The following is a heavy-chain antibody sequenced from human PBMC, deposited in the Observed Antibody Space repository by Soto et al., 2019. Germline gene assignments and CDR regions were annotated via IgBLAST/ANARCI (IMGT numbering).Heavy chain of an antibody. D-gene: IGHD6-13*01. CDR2: IYWDDDN. J-gene: IGHJ4*02. CDR1: GFSLRNSVVG. V-gene: IGHV2-5*02. CDR3: VHRVTLGGSRDTGYLDY. Sequence: QITLKESGPTLVKPTQTLTLTCTFSGFSLRNSVVGVGWIRQPPGKALEWSAFIYWDDDNRYSPSLKSRLTSTKDTSINQVVLTMTNMDPVDTATYYCVHRVTLGGSRDTGYLDYLGQGTLVHVSS.